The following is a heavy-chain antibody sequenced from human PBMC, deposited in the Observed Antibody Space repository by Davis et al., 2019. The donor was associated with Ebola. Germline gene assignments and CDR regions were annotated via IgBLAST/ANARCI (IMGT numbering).Heavy chain of an antibody. Sequence: MPSETLSLTCTVSGGSISSGGYYWSWIRQHPGKGLEWIGYIYYSGSTYYNPSLKSRVTISVDTSKNQFSLKLSSVTAADTAVYYCARCYYIGNWFDPWGQGTLVTVSS. V-gene: IGHV4-31*03. CDR3: ARCYYIGNWFDP. D-gene: IGHD3-10*01. CDR2: IYYSGST. CDR1: GGSISSGGYY. J-gene: IGHJ5*02.